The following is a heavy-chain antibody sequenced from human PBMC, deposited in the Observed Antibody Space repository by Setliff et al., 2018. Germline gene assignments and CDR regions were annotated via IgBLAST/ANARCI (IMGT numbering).Heavy chain of an antibody. J-gene: IGHJ4*02. CDR2: VSGSGGST. V-gene: IGHV3-23*01. CDR1: GFTFRSYA. CDR3: AKDSSYSMIVVVIPFDY. D-gene: IGHD3-22*01. Sequence: RLSCAASGFTFRSYAMSWVRQAPGKGLEWVSGVSGSGGSTYYTDSVKGRFTISRDNSKNTLYLQMNSLRAEDTAVYYCAKDSSYSMIVVVIPFDYWGQGTLVTVSS.